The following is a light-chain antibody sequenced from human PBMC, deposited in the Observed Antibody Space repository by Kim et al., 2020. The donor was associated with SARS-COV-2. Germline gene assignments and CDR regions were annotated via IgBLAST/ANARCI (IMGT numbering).Light chain of an antibody. CDR3: QVWDSSSDHPV. CDR1: NIESKS. CDR2: YDS. V-gene: IGLV3-21*04. J-gene: IGLJ3*02. Sequence: AAGKTASITSGGNNIESKSVHRYQQKPGQGPGLVIYYDSGRPSGIPERFSGSSSGNSGTLTISRVEAGDEADYYCQVWDSSSDHPVFGGGTQLTVL.